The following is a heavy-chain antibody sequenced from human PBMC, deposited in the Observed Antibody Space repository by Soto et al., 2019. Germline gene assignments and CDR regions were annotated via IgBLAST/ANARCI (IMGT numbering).Heavy chain of an antibody. D-gene: IGHD3-16*01. CDR3: ARVRSTYHDGTGAFDI. V-gene: IGHV1-18*01. Sequence: GAALKLSCKSSGYTFTSYGSSWVRQAPGQGLEGMGWISAYNGNTNYAQKLQGRVTMTTDTSTSTAYMELRSLRSDDTAVYYCARVRSTYHDGTGAFDIWGQGTMVTVSS. CDR1: GYTFTSYG. J-gene: IGHJ3*02. CDR2: ISAYNGNT.